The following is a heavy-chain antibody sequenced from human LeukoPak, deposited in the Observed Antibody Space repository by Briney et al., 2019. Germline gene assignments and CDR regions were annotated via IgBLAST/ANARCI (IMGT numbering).Heavy chain of an antibody. J-gene: IGHJ5*02. CDR3: ARPVTVIRGVGWFDP. D-gene: IGHD3-10*01. V-gene: IGHV4-39*01. CDR1: GSSISNSNHY. CDR2: ISSSGST. Sequence: PSETLSLTCAVSGSSISNSNHYWGWIRQPPGKGLEWIGSISSSGSTYYNPSHKSRVTISVDMSKNQFSLKPTSVTAADTAVYVCARPVTVIRGVGWFDPWGQGTLVTVSS.